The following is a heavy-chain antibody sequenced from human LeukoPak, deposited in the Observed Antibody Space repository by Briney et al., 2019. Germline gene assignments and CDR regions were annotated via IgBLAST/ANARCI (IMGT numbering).Heavy chain of an antibody. Sequence: SVTLSLTCSISDGSISSYYWNWIRRSPGKGLEWIGHIHYSGSTHYNPSLQSRVSISIDTSKSHFTLKLRSVTAADTAVYYCARWGHFETSGFFVVEYWGQGALVTVSS. CDR3: ARWGHFETSGFFVVEY. CDR1: DGSISSYY. V-gene: IGHV4-59*01. CDR2: IHYSGST. D-gene: IGHD6-19*01. J-gene: IGHJ4*02.